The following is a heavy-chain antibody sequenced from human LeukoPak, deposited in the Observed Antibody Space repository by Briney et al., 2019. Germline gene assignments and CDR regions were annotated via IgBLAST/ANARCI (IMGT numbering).Heavy chain of an antibody. CDR2: ISSSGGRK. J-gene: IGHJ3*02. V-gene: IGHV3-23*01. CDR3: AKSKYYDILTDAFDI. CDR1: GFRFSDYA. Sequence: GGSLRLSCAASGFRFSDYAMNWVRQAPGKGLEWVSGISSSGGRKDFADSVKGRFTISRDSSKNTLYLQMKSLRAEDTAVYYCAKSKYYDILTDAFDIWGQGTLVTVSS. D-gene: IGHD3-9*01.